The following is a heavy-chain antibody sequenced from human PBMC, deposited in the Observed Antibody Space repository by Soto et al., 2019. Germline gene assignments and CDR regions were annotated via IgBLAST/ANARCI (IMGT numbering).Heavy chain of an antibody. CDR3: ARDLLPLDYVSY. V-gene: IGHV3-21*01. D-gene: IGHD4-17*01. CDR2: ISSSSSYI. J-gene: IGHJ4*02. Sequence: GGSLRLSCAASGFTFSSYSMNWVRQAPGKGLEWVSSISSSSSYIYYADSVKGRFTISRDNAKNSLYLQMNSLRAEDTAVYYCARDLLPLDYVSYWGQGTLVTVSS. CDR1: GFTFSSYS.